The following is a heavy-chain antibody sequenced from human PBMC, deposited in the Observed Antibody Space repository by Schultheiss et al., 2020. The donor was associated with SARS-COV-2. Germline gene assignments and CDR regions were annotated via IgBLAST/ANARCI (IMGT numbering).Heavy chain of an antibody. J-gene: IGHJ4*02. Sequence: GESLKISCAASGFTFSDYYMSWIRQAPGKGLEWVSYISSSGSTIYYADSVKGRFTISRDNAKNSLYLQMNSLRAEDTAVYYCARDRFSSGWYREIFDYWGQGTLVTVSS. CDR3: ARDRFSSGWYREIFDY. V-gene: IGHV3-11*01. D-gene: IGHD6-19*01. CDR1: GFTFSDYY. CDR2: ISSSGSTI.